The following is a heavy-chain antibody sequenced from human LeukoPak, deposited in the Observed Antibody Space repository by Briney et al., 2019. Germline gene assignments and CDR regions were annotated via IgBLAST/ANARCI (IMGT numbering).Heavy chain of an antibody. V-gene: IGHV4-34*01. CDR1: GGSFSGYY. D-gene: IGHD3-3*01. J-gene: IGHJ5*02. CDR3: ARLDVPDQLDEYYDFWSGSWFDP. Sequence: SETLSLTCAVYGGSFSGYYRSWIRQPPGKGLEWIGEINHSGSTNYNPSLKSRVTISVDTSKNQFSLKLSSVTAADTAVYYCARLDVPDQLDEYYDFWSGSWFDPWGQGTLVTVSS. CDR2: INHSGST.